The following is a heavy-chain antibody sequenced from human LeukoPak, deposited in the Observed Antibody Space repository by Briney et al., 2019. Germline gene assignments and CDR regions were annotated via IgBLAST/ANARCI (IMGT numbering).Heavy chain of an antibody. D-gene: IGHD5-12*01. CDR3: ATDGYSGYRQYGMDV. CDR1: GLTFSSYA. J-gene: IGHJ6*02. CDR2: ISGSGGST. Sequence: GGSLRLSCAASGLTFSSYAMSWVRQAPGKGLEWVSAISGSGGSTYYADSAKGRFTISRDNSKNTLYLQMNSLRAEDTAVYYCATDGYSGYRQYGMDVWGQGTTVTVSS. V-gene: IGHV3-23*01.